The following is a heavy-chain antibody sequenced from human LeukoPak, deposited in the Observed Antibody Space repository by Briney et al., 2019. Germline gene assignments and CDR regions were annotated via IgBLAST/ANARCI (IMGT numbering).Heavy chain of an antibody. Sequence: SETLSLTCTVSGGSISSGSYYWSWIRQPAGKGLEWIGRIYTSGSTNYNPSLKSRVTISVDTSKNQFSLKLSSVTAADTAVYYCARRGGHGGSFDYWGQGTLVTVSS. CDR1: GGSISSGSYY. CDR2: IYTSGST. J-gene: IGHJ4*02. D-gene: IGHD4-23*01. V-gene: IGHV4-61*02. CDR3: ARRGGHGGSFDY.